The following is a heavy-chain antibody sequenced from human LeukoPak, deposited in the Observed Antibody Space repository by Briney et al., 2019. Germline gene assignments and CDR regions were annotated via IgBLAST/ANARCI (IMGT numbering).Heavy chain of an antibody. J-gene: IGHJ6*03. Sequence: ASVKVFCKASGYTFTSYDINWVRQATGQGLEWMGWMNPNSGNTGYAQKFQGRVTMTRNTSISTAYMELTSLRSEDTAVYYCARGVMTYYYMDVWGKGTTVTVSS. CDR3: ARGVMTYYYMDV. CDR2: MNPNSGNT. D-gene: IGHD2-21*01. V-gene: IGHV1-8*01. CDR1: GYTFTSYD.